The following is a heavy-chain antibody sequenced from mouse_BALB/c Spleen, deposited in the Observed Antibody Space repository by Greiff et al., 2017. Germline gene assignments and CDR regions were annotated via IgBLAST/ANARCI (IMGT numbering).Heavy chain of an antibody. CDR1: GYTFTSYV. Sequence: VQLKESGPELVKPGASVKMSCKASGYTFTSYVMHWVKQKPGQGLEWIGYINPYNDGTKYNEKFKGKATLTSDKSSSTAYMELSSLTSEDSAVYYCARITTVVATRYFDYWGQGTTLTVSS. CDR2: INPYNDGT. V-gene: IGHV1-14*01. D-gene: IGHD1-1*01. CDR3: ARITTVVATRYFDY. J-gene: IGHJ2*01.